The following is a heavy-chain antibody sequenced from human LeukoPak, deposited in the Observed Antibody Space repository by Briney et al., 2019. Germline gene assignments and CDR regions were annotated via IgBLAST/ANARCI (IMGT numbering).Heavy chain of an antibody. CDR2: ISGSGGST. D-gene: IGHD3-10*01. J-gene: IGHJ6*03. CDR3: AKYSGSGSYYYYYYMDV. V-gene: IGHV3-23*01. Sequence: GGSLRLSCAASGFTFSSYAMSWVRQAPGNGLEWVSAISGSGGSTYYADSVKGRFTIARDNSKNTLYLQMNSLRAEGTAVYYCAKYSGSGSYYYYYYMDVWGKGTTVTVSS. CDR1: GFTFSSYA.